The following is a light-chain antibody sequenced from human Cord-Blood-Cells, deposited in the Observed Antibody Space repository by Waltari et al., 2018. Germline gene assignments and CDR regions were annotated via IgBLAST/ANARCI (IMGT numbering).Light chain of an antibody. CDR1: QIVSSY. J-gene: IGKJ2*01. CDR2: DAS. CDR3: QQRSNWPPYT. V-gene: IGKV3-11*01. Sequence: EIVLTQSPATLSLSPGERATLSCRASQIVSSYLAWYQQKPGQAPRLLINDASTRATGIPARFSGSGSGTDFTLTISSLEPEDFAVYYCQQRSNWPPYTFGQGTKLEIK.